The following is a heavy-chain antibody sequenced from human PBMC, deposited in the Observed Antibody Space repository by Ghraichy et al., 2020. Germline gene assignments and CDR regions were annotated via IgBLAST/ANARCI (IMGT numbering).Heavy chain of an antibody. CDR3: AKTPYSGSYYYFDY. V-gene: IGHV3-23*01. Sequence: GGSLRLSCAASGFTFSSYVMSWVRQAPGKGLEWVSGISNSGGSTDYADSVKGRFTISRDNSKNTLYLQMNSLRAEDTAVYYCAKTPYSGSYYYFDYWGQGTLVTVSS. CDR2: ISNSGGST. D-gene: IGHD1-26*01. CDR1: GFTFSSYV. J-gene: IGHJ4*02.